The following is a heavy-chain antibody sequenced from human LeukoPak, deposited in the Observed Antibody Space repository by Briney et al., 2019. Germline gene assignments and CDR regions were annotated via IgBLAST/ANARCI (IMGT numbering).Heavy chain of an antibody. CDR2: ISGSGGST. V-gene: IGHV3-23*01. CDR3: APLGYCSSTSCYGGIDY. D-gene: IGHD2-2*01. J-gene: IGHJ4*02. Sequence: PGGSLRLSCVASGVNVSSDYMSWVRQAPGKGLEWDSAISGSGGSTYYADSVKGRFTISRDNSKNTLYLQMNSLRAEDTAVYYCAPLGYCSSTSCYGGIDYWGQRTLVTVSS. CDR1: GVNVSSDY.